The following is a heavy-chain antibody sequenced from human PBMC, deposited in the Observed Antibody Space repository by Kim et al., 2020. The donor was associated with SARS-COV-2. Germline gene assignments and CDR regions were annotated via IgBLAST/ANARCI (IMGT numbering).Heavy chain of an antibody. J-gene: IGHJ4*02. CDR2: IYYNGNT. Sequence: SETLSLTCTVSGGSINSGGYYWGWIRQHPEKGLEWTGYIYYNGNTYYNPSLKSRITISIDTSKNQFSLKLSSVTAADTAVYYCARGPNFFDSWGQGTLVT. V-gene: IGHV4-31*03. CDR1: GGSINSGGYY. CDR3: ARGPNFFDS.